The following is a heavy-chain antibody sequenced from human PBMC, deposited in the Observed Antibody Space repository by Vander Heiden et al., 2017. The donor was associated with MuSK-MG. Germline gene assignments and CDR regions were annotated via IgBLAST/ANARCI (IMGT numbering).Heavy chain of an antibody. CDR3: ASFEPHFFDY. Sequence: QVQLVESGGGVVQPGRSLRLACAASGFTFSTYAMHWVRQAPGKGLEWVAVISYDGRKKDDADSVKGRFTISRDNSKNTLYLKMKSLRAEDTAVYYGASFEPHFFDYWGQGTLVTVYS. J-gene: IGHJ4*02. CDR1: GFTFSTYA. CDR2: ISYDGRKK. V-gene: IGHV3-30*01.